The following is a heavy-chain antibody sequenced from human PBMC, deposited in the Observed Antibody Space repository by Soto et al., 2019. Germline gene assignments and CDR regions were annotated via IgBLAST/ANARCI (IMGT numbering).Heavy chain of an antibody. D-gene: IGHD3-10*02. Sequence: EVQLVESGGGLVKPGGSLRLSCAASGLSFTNAWSWVRQAPGKGLEWVGLIKSKSDGATTDYAAPVKGRFTISRDDSKDTLYLQMNSLKTDDTAVYYCTTVLYYVTTCRVCWGQGTLVTVSS. J-gene: IGHJ4*02. CDR3: TTVLYYVTTCRVC. CDR1: GLSFTNAW. V-gene: IGHV3-15*01. CDR2: IKSKSDGATT.